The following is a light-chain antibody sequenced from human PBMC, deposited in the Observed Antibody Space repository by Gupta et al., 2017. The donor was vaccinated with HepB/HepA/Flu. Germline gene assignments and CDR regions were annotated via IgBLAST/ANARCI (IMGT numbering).Light chain of an antibody. CDR2: SAS. Sequence: IQMTQSPSSLSASIGDRVTISCRASQNINTYLAWYQQKPGKAPKLLIYSASSLQSGIPARFSGSGSATDFTLTISSLQPEDFAIYFCQQSYNTPWTFGQGTKVEI. CDR3: QQSYNTPWT. V-gene: IGKV1-39*01. CDR1: QNINTY. J-gene: IGKJ1*01.